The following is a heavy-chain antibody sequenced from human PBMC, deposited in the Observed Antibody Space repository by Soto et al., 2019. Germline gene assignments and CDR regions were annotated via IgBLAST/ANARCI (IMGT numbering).Heavy chain of an antibody. V-gene: IGHV4-59*01. J-gene: IGHJ6*02. CDR1: GGSISSYY. CDR3: ARDLCGYCGTDCSPLDV. Sequence: QVQLQESGPGLVKPSETLSLTCTVSGGSISSYYWSWIRQPPGKGLEWIGYMYNTGSTVYNPSLRSRVSISVDTSKNQFGLNLNAVTAADTAVYYCARDLCGYCGTDCSPLDVWGQGTTVSVSS. CDR2: MYNTGST. D-gene: IGHD2-21*02.